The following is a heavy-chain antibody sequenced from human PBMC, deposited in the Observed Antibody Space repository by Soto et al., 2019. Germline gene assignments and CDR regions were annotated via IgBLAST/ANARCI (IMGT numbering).Heavy chain of an antibody. CDR1: GVSVNSGSSY. J-gene: IGHJ4*02. CDR2: VSYSRTT. Sequence: QVLLQESGPGLVKPSETLSLTCTVSGVSVNSGSSYWTWIRQPPGKALEWIGFVSYSRTTKYNASLKIRVTISVDTSRSQISLKVSSVTASDTAVYYCARGATVTHSDYWGQGTLVTVSS. V-gene: IGHV4-61*01. CDR3: ARGATVTHSDY. D-gene: IGHD4-17*01.